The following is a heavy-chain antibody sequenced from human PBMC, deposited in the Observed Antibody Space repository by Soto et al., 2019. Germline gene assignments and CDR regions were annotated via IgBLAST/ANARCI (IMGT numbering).Heavy chain of an antibody. CDR3: ARGTQLWYSRYFDV. CDR1: GDSISTYY. D-gene: IGHD2-15*01. J-gene: IGHJ2*01. V-gene: IGHV4-59*01. CDR2: IYWSGTT. Sequence: QVQLQESGPGLVKPSETLSLTCTVSGDSISTYYWNWIRQPPGTGLEWVGDIYWSGTTNYSPSLKSRVTMSVDTSKNQFSLKLSSVTAADTAVYYCARGTQLWYSRYFDVWGRGTLVTVSS.